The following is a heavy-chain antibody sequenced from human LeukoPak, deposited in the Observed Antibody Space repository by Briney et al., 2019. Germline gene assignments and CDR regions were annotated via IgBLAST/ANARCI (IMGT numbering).Heavy chain of an antibody. CDR2: IYYSGST. CDR1: GGSISSGSYY. CDR3: ARDRWFAP. Sequence: SETLSLTCTVSGGSISSGSYYWSWIRQPPGKGLEWIGYIYYSGSTNYNPSLKSRVTISIDTSNNQFFLELSSVTAADTAVYYCARDRWFAPWGQGTLVTVSS. V-gene: IGHV4-61*01. J-gene: IGHJ5*02.